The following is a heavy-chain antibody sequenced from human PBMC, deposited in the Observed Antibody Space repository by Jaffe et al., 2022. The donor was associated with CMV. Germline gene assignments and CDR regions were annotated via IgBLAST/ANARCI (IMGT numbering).Heavy chain of an antibody. D-gene: IGHD3-9*01. Sequence: QVQLVQSGAEVKKPGASVKVSCKASGYTFTSYYMHWVRQAPGQGLEWMGVINPSGDGTTYEQKFQGRITMTRDTSTSTVYMELSSLRSEDTAVYYCAALTPGQYYFDYWGQGTLVTVSS. CDR3: AALTPGQYYFDY. V-gene: IGHV1-46*01. J-gene: IGHJ4*02. CDR2: INPSGDGT. CDR1: GYTFTSYY.